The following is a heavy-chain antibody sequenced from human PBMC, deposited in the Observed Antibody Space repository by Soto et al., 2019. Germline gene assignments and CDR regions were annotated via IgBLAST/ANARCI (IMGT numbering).Heavy chain of an antibody. CDR1: GFRFTSSH. D-gene: IGHD5-12*01. J-gene: IGHJ4*02. CDR3: ARDSGGYFVDY. Sequence: QAQLVQSGAEVKKPGASVNVSCKASGFRFTSSHLHWVRQAPGQGLEWMGIVFPSSGGATYPQKFQGRVTMTRDMSSSTVYMELSSLRSEDTAVYYCARDSGGYFVDYWGQGTLVTVSS. CDR2: VFPSSGGA. V-gene: IGHV1-46*01.